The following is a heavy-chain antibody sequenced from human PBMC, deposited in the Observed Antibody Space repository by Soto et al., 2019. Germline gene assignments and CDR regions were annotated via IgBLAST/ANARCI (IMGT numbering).Heavy chain of an antibody. CDR1: GFSLSTSGVG. D-gene: IGHD3-10*01. J-gene: IGHJ3*02. Sequence: QITLKESGPTLVKHTQTLTLTCTFSGFSLSTSGVGVGWIRQPPGKALEWLALIYWDDDKRYSPSLKSRLTITKDTSKNQVVLTMTNMDPVDTATYYCSHAFRFGAGDIWGQGTMVTVSS. CDR2: IYWDDDK. CDR3: SHAFRFGAGDI. V-gene: IGHV2-5*02.